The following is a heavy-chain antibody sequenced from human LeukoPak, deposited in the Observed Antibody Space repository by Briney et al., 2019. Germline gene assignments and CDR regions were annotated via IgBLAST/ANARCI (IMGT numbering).Heavy chain of an antibody. CDR3: ARHRGDFDWLPYYFHY. CDR1: GGSISNYH. V-gene: IGHV4-59*08. D-gene: IGHD3-9*01. Sequence: SETLSLTCTVSGGSISNYHWSWFRQPPGQGLEWIGYIYYSGSTNYNPSLKSRVTISVDTSKNQFSLKLSSVTAADTAVYFCARHRGDFDWLPYYFHYWGRGTLVTVSS. J-gene: IGHJ4*02. CDR2: IYYSGST.